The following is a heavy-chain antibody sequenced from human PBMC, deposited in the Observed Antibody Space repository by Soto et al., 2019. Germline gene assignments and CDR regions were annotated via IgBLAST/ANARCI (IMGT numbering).Heavy chain of an antibody. V-gene: IGHV1-18*01. D-gene: IGHD5-18*01. CDR3: GRGNPVETWSY. J-gene: IGHJ4*02. CDR2: ISAYNGNT. CDR1: GYTFTSYG. Sequence: QVQLVQSGAEVKKPGASVKVSCKASGYTFTSYGISWVRQAPGQGLEWMGWISAYNGNTNYAQRHQGRVTMTTDTSKRTAYMELWRLRSDAAGEYCWGRGNPVETWSYWGQGTLVTVSS.